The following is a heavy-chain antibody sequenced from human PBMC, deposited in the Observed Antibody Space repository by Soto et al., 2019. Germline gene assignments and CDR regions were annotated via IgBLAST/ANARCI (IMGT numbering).Heavy chain of an antibody. J-gene: IGHJ4*01. D-gene: IGHD3-9*01. CDR1: GGSISSYY. Sequence: SETLSLTCTVSGGSISSYYGSWIRQSPGKGLEWIGYIYDSGSTNYNPALKSRVTISVDTSKNNFSLQLSSVTAADTAVYYCASEWILTDRDHIDDWGQGTMVTVSS. CDR2: IYDSGST. V-gene: IGHV4-59*01. CDR3: ASEWILTDRDHIDD.